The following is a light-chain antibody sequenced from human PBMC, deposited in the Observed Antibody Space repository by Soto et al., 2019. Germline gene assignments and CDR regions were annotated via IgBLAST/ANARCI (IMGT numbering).Light chain of an antibody. CDR2: NVY. CDR1: SSDVGAYNF. Sequence: QSALAQPASVSGSPGQSITISCTGNSSDVGAYNFVSWHQQHPGEAPKLMIYNVYDRPSGISYRFSGSKSGNTASLTISGLQGEDEADYYCSAYTVSRTYVFGTGTKVTVL. J-gene: IGLJ1*01. V-gene: IGLV2-14*03. CDR3: SAYTVSRTYV.